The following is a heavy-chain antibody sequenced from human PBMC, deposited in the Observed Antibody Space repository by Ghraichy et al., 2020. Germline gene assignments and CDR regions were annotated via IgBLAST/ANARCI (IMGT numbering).Heavy chain of an antibody. CDR1: GFSFSTYN. CDR2: ITYSSSTV. J-gene: IGHJ4*02. D-gene: IGHD2-2*01. Sequence: GGSPRLSCGASGFSFSTYNMNWVRQAPGKGLEWISYITYSSSTVYYADSVKDRFTISRDNGKNSLFLQMNSLRDEDTAVYYCARDDCSGTSCHIDYWGQGTLVTVSS. CDR3: ARDDCSGTSCHIDY. V-gene: IGHV3-48*02.